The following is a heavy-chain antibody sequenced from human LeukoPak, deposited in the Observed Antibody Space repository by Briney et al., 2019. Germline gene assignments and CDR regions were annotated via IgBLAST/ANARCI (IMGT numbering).Heavy chain of an antibody. CDR2: IYYTGST. J-gene: IGHJ5*02. Sequence: SETLSLTCSVSGDSISSGGFYWNWIRQHPGKGLQWIVYIYYTGSTYYNPSLKSRVTISVNTSKNQFTLKLTSVTAADTAVYYCARTPYYYDSSGYYCASWGQGTLVTVSS. V-gene: IGHV4-31*03. D-gene: IGHD3-22*01. CDR3: ARTPYYYDSSGYYCAS. CDR1: GDSISSGGFY.